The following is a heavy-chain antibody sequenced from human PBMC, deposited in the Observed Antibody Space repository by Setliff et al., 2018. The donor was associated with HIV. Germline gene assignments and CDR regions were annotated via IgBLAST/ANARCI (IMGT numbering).Heavy chain of an antibody. V-gene: IGHV3-15*01. J-gene: IGHJ3*02. CDR2: IRSKTDGGKA. D-gene: IGHD6-19*01. Sequence: KTGGSLRLSCTASGFTFSNVWMSWVRQAPGKGLEWVGRIRSKTDGGKADYAAPVKGRFTISRDDSKSTVYLQMNSLKTEDTAVYYCARDTSRSDESAFDIWGQGTMVTVSS. CDR1: GFTFSNVW. CDR3: ARDTSRSDESAFDI.